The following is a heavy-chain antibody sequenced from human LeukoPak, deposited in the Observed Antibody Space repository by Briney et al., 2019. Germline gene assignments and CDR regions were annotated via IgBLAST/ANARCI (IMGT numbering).Heavy chain of an antibody. D-gene: IGHD3-22*01. V-gene: IGHV3-15*01. CDR3: TTERTDYYYDSSGPSF. Sequence: AGGSLRLSCAASGFTFSNAWMSWVRQAPGKGLEWVGRIKSKTDGGTTDYAAPVKGRFTISRDDSKNTLYLQMNSLKTEDTAVYYCTTERTDYYYDSSGPSFWGQGTLVTVSS. CDR2: IKSKTDGGTT. CDR1: GFTFSNAW. J-gene: IGHJ4*02.